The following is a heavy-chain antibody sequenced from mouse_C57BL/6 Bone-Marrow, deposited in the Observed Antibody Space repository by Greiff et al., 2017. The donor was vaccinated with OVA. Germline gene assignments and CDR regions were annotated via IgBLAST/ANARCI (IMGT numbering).Heavy chain of an antibody. CDR3: AGGGRRGGYYYAMGY. Sequence: VQLQQPGAELVMPGASVKLSCKASGYTFTSYWMHWVKQRPGQGLEWIGEIDPSDSYTNYNQKFKGKSTLTVDKSSSTAYMQLSSLTSEDSAVYYCAGGGRRGGYYYAMGYWGQGTSVTVSS. CDR1: GYTFTSYW. V-gene: IGHV1-69*01. CDR2: IDPSDSYT. J-gene: IGHJ4*01. D-gene: IGHD2-12*01.